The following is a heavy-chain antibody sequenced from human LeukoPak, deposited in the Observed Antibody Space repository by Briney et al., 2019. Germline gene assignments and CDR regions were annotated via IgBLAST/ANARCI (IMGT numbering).Heavy chain of an antibody. CDR1: GFTFSSYA. CDR2: ISTSGGST. J-gene: IGHJ4*02. Sequence: GGSLRLSCAASGFTFSSYAMSWVRQAPGKGLEWVSTISTSGGSTYYADSVKGRFTISRDNSKNTLYLQMNSLRAEDTAVYYCAKVRFGVTARYHFDFWGQGTLVTVSS. CDR3: AKVRFGVTARYHFDF. V-gene: IGHV3-23*01. D-gene: IGHD3-10*01.